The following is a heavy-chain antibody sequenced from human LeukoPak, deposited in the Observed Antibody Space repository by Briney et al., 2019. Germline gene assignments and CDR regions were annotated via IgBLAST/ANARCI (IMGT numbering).Heavy chain of an antibody. Sequence: GRPLRLSCAASGFTFSSYAMHWVRQAPGKGLEYVSGIRSNGGSTYYADSVKGRFTISRDNSKNILYLQMSSLRPEDTAVYYCAKAPVGATSYFDSWGQGTLVTVSS. J-gene: IGHJ4*02. D-gene: IGHD1-26*01. CDR3: AKAPVGATSYFDS. CDR1: GFTFSSYA. V-gene: IGHV3-64D*08. CDR2: IRSNGGST.